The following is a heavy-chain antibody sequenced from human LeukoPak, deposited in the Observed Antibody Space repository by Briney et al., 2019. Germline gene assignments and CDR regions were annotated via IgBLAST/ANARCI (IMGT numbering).Heavy chain of an antibody. Sequence: AGGSLGGSCTQSVFTSSNFWRNWLRQAPGKGLELLANIKEDGSEKNYVDSVKGRFTISRDNAKNSLYLQMSSLRATDTAMSYCTRHPHIAVAGIYFDPSGQGTLVTASS. CDR1: VFTSSNFW. CDR2: IKEDGSEK. J-gene: IGHJ4*02. CDR3: TRHPHIAVAGIYFDP. V-gene: IGHV3-7*05. D-gene: IGHD6-19*01.